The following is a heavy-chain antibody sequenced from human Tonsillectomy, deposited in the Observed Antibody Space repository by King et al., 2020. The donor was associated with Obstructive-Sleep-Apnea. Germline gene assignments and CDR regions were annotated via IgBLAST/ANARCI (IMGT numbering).Heavy chain of an antibody. V-gene: IGHV1-3*01. D-gene: IGHD3-9*01. CDR2: INAGNGNT. CDR3: ARAFNYDILTGYLRSDAFDI. CDR1: GYTFTSYA. J-gene: IGHJ3*02. Sequence: QLVQSGAEVKKPGASVKVSCKASGYTFTSYAMHWVRQAPGQRLEWMGWINAGNGNTKYSQKSQGRVTITRDTSAGTAYMELSSLRSEDTAVYYCARAFNYDILTGYLRSDAFDIWGQGTMVTVSS.